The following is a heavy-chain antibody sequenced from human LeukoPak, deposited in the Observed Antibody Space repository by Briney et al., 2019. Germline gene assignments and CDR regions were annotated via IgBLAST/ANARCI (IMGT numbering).Heavy chain of an antibody. CDR2: ISYDGKKE. J-gene: IGHJ4*02. V-gene: IGHV3-30*03. CDR1: GFILSSYG. CDR3: ARPRVRMGLQLPLDS. D-gene: IGHD4-11*01. Sequence: PGGSLRLSCVASGFILSSYGMHWVRQAPGKGLEWAAVISYDGKKEYYADSVKGRFTISRDDSRNTLYLQTNSLRPEDAAVYYCARPRVRMGLQLPLDSWGQGTLVTVSP.